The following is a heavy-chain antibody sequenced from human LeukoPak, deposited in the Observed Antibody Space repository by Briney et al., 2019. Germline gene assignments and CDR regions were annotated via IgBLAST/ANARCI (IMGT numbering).Heavy chain of an antibody. CDR1: GFTFSSYG. D-gene: IGHD6-19*01. CDR2: IRYDGSNK. V-gene: IGHV3-30*02. J-gene: IGHJ4*02. CDR3: AREYSSRWFSPYYYFDY. Sequence: GGSLRLSCAASGFTFSSYGMHWVRQAPGKGLEWVAFIRYDGSNKYYADSVKGRFTISRDNSKNTLYLQMNSLRAEDTAVYYCAREYSSRWFSPYYYFDYWGQGTLVTVSS.